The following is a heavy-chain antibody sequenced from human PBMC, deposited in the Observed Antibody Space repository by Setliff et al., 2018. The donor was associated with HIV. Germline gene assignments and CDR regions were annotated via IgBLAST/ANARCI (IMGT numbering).Heavy chain of an antibody. J-gene: IGHJ6*02. CDR1: GGTFSSYA. CDR3: ARAGPSGYYGSGSPYYYYYGMDV. V-gene: IGHV1-69*10. D-gene: IGHD3-10*01. Sequence: GASVKVSCKASGGTFSSYAISWVRQAPGQGLEWMGGIIPILGIANYAQKFQGRVTMTTDTSTSTAYMELRSLRSDDTAVYYCARAGPSGYYGSGSPYYYYYGMDVWGQGTTVTVSS. CDR2: IIPILGIA.